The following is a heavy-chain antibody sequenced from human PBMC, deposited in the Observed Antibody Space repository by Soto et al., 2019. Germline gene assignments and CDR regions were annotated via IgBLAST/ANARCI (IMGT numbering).Heavy chain of an antibody. CDR3: AKFGMATTKRSPPYYIDY. CDR1: GFTFSSYA. CDR2: ISGSGGGT. V-gene: IGHV3-23*01. J-gene: IGHJ4*02. Sequence: GGSLRLSCADSGFTFSSYAMSWVRQAPGKGLEWVSSISGSGGGTYYADSVKGRFTFSRDNSKNTLYLQMNSLRAEDTAVYYCAKFGMATTKRSPPYYIDYWGQGALVTVS. D-gene: IGHD1-1*01.